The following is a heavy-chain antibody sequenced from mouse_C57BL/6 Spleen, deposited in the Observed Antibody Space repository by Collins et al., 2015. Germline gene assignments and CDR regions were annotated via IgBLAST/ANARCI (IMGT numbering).Heavy chain of an antibody. CDR1: GYTFTTYG. D-gene: IGHD1-1*01. Sequence: QIQLVQSGPELKKPGETVKISCKASGYTFTTYGMSWVKQAPGKGLKWMGWINTYSGVPTYADDFKGRFAFSLETSASTAYLQINNLKNEDTATYFCARGELLSLRSLYFDYWGQGTTLTVSS. CDR2: INTYSGVP. V-gene: IGHV9-3*01. CDR3: ARGELLSLRSLYFDY. J-gene: IGHJ2*01.